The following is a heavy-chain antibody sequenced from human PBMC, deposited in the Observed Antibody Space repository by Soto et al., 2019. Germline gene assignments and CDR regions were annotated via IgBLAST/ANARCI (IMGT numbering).Heavy chain of an antibody. D-gene: IGHD2-15*01. J-gene: IGHJ5*02. CDR3: ARDRGSYYCSGGSCYSAWFDP. Sequence: GASVKVSCKASGYTFTGYYMHWVRQAPGQGLEWMGWINPNSGGTNYAQKFQGRVTMTRDTSISTAYMELSRLRSDDTAVYYCARDRGSYYCSGGSCYSAWFDPWGQGTLVTV. CDR1: GYTFTGYY. V-gene: IGHV1-2*02. CDR2: INPNSGGT.